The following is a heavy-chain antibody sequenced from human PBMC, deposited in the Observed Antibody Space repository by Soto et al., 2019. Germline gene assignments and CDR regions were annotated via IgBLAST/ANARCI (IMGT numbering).Heavy chain of an antibody. CDR3: ARLPGVRGVFDGFNV. D-gene: IGHD3-10*01. CDR2: IYPGDSDT. CDR1: GYSFAGYW. Sequence: PGESLKISCKGSGYSFAGYWIGWVRQMPGKGLDWMGVIYPGDSDTRYSPSFHGQVTISADKSISTAYLQWSSLKASDTAMYFCARLPGVRGVFDGFNVWAQGTMVTVSS. J-gene: IGHJ3*01. V-gene: IGHV5-51*01.